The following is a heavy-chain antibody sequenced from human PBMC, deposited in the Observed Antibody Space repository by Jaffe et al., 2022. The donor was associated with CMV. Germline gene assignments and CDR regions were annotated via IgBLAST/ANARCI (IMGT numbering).Heavy chain of an antibody. CDR1: GGSFSGYY. CDR2: INHSGST. Sequence: QVQLQQWGAGLLKPSETLSLTCAVYGGSFSGYYWSWIRQPPGKGLEWIGEINHSGSTNYNPSLKSRVTISVDTSKNQFSLKLSSVTAADTAVYYCARRGLSGYSYGYGYFDYWGQGTLVTVSS. D-gene: IGHD5-18*01. J-gene: IGHJ4*02. V-gene: IGHV4-34*01. CDR3: ARRGLSGYSYGYGYFDY.